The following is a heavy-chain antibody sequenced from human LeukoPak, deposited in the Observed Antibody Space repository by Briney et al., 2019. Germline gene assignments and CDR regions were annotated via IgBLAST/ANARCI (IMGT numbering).Heavy chain of an antibody. CDR2: IYSGGST. CDR3: ARVHYSWFDP. J-gene: IGHJ5*02. CDR1: GFTVSRNY. Sequence: GGSLRLSCAASGFTVSRNYMSWVRQAPGEGLEWVSVIYSGGSTYYADSVKGRFTISRDNSKNTLYLQMNSLRAEDTAVYYCARVHYSWFDPWGQGTLVTVSS. V-gene: IGHV3-66*01.